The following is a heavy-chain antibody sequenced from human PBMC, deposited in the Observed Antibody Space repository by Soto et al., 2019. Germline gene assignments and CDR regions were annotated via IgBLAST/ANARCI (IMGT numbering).Heavy chain of an antibody. D-gene: IGHD6-25*01. CDR3: AGLSGSAASDI. CDR1: GYTFTSYA. Sequence: QVQLVQSGAEVKKPGASVKVSCKASGYTFTSYAMHWVHQAPGQRLEWMGWINAGNGNTKYSQKFQGRVTITRDTSASTAYMELSSLRSEDTAVYYCAGLSGSAASDIWGQGTMVTVSS. CDR2: INAGNGNT. V-gene: IGHV1-3*01. J-gene: IGHJ3*02.